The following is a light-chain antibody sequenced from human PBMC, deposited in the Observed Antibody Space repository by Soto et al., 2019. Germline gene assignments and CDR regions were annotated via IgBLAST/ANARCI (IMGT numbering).Light chain of an antibody. J-gene: IGLJ1*01. CDR1: SSDVGSYNL. Sequence: QSVLTQPACVSGSPGQSITLSCTGNSSDVGSYNLVSWYQQHPGKAPKLMISEGGKRPSGVSNRFSGSKSGNTASLTISGLQAEDEADYYCCSFAGGSTYVFGTGTKVTVL. CDR2: EGG. CDR3: CSFAGGSTYV. V-gene: IGLV2-23*01.